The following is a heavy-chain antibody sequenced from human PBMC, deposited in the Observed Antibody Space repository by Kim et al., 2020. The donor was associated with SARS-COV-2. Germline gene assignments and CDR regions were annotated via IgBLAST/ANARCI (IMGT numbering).Heavy chain of an antibody. D-gene: IGHD1-26*01. Sequence: SETLSLTCTLSGGSISNYYWSWIRQPPGKGLEWIGYISYSGSTNYNPSLKSRVTISVDTSKNQFSLQLSSVAAADTAMYHCARSRVGAATKGAFDVWGQGTMVTVFS. CDR1: GGSISNYY. CDR2: ISYSGST. V-gene: IGHV4-59*01. CDR3: ARSRVGAATKGAFDV. J-gene: IGHJ3*01.